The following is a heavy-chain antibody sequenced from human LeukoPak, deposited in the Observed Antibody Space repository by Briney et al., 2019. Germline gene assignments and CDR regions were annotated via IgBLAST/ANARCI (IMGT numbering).Heavy chain of an antibody. Sequence: GGSLRLSCSASGLIFTPYAMHWVRQAPGKGLEYVSAISSDGGGTYYTDSVKGRFTISRDNSKSTLYLQMSSLRPEDTAVYYCVRYTDSSYSDWGQGTLVTVSS. V-gene: IGHV3-64D*06. CDR2: ISSDGGGT. D-gene: IGHD3-22*01. CDR1: GLIFTPYA. J-gene: IGHJ4*02. CDR3: VRYTDSSYSD.